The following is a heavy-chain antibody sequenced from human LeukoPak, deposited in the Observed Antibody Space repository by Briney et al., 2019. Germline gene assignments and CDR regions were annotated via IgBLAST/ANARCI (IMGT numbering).Heavy chain of an antibody. V-gene: IGHV4-34*01. Sequence: GSLRLSCAASGFSFSSYEMNWIRQPPGKGLEWIGEINHSGSTNYNPSLKSRVTISVDTSKNQFSLKLSSVTAADTAVYYCARGGSGYPGYYYYMDVWGKGTTVTVSS. D-gene: IGHD3-22*01. CDR1: GFSFSSYE. CDR3: ARGGSGYPGYYYYMDV. J-gene: IGHJ6*03. CDR2: INHSGST.